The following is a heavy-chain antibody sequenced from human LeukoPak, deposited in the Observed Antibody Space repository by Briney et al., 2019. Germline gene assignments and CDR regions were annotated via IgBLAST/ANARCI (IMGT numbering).Heavy chain of an antibody. Sequence: GGSLRLSCAASGFTFISYSMNWVRQAPGKGLEWVSSISSSSSYIYYADSVKGRFTISRDNAKNSLYLQMNSLGAEDTAVYYCALSSGYLFEYWGQGNLGTVSS. CDR3: ALSSGYLFEY. CDR1: GFTFISYS. CDR2: ISSSSSYI. J-gene: IGHJ4*02. V-gene: IGHV3-21*01. D-gene: IGHD3-22*01.